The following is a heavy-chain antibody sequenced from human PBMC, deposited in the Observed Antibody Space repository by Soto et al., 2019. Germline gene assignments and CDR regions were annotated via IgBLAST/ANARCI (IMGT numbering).Heavy chain of an antibody. J-gene: IGHJ6*02. CDR1: GGTFSSYG. D-gene: IGHD6-13*01. CDR3: ARDTGITAAGTVTDV. CDR2: IIPIFGTP. V-gene: IGHV1-69*01. Sequence: QVQLVQSGAEVKKPGSSVKVSCKASGGTFSSYGISWVRQAPGQGLEWMGGIIPIFGTPNYAQKFQGRVTITADESTSTAYVELTSLRSEDTAVYYCARDTGITAAGTVTDVWGQGTTVTVSS.